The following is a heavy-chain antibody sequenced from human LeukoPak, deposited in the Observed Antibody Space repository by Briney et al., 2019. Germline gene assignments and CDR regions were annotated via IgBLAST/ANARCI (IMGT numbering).Heavy chain of an antibody. CDR2: ISGSGGST. Sequence: GGSLRLSCAASGLTFSSYAMSWVRQAPGKGLEWVSAISGSGGSTYYADSVKGRFTISRDNSKNTLYLQMNSLRAEDTAVYYCAKGLVDDSGSYFQHWGQGTLVTVSS. J-gene: IGHJ1*01. V-gene: IGHV3-23*01. CDR1: GLTFSSYA. D-gene: IGHD1-26*01. CDR3: AKGLVDDSGSYFQH.